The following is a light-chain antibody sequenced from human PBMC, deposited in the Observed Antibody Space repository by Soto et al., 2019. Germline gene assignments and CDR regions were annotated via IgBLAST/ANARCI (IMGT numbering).Light chain of an antibody. CDR3: QQYHRYSWT. V-gene: IGKV1-5*01. CDR1: QSINNL. CDR2: DVS. Sequence: DVQMTQSPSTLSASVGDRVTITCRASQSINNLLAWYQQKPGKAPKFLIYDVSTLESGVPSRFSGSGSGTEFTLTINSLQPQDFATYYCQQYHRYSWTFGQGTKVDIK. J-gene: IGKJ1*01.